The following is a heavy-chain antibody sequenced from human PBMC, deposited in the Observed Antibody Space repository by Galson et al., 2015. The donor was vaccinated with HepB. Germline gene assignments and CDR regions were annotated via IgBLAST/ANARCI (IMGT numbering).Heavy chain of an antibody. V-gene: IGHV3-49*03. CDR1: YA. CDR2: IRSKAYGGTT. D-gene: IGHD3-22*01. J-gene: IGHJ4*02. CDR3: TRADEGDSSGYYYYYPYFDY. Sequence: YAMHWFRQAPGKGLEWVGFIRSKAYGGTTEYAASVKGRFTISRDDSKSIAYLQMNSLKTEDTAVYYCTRADEGDSSGYYYYYPYFDYWGQGILVTVSS.